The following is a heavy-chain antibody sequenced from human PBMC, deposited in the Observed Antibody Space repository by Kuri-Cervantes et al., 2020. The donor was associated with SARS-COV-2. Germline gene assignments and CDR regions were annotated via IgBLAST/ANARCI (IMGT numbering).Heavy chain of an antibody. CDR1: GFTFSSYA. CDR3: ARAYSNYLMDV. J-gene: IGHJ6*02. V-gene: IGHV1-69*01. Sequence: GGSLRLSCAASGFTFSSYAISWVRQAPGQGLEWMGGIIPIFGTANYAQKFQGRVTITADESTSTAYMELSSLRSEDTAVYYCARAYSNYLMDVWGQGTTVTVSS. D-gene: IGHD4-11*01. CDR2: IIPIFGTA.